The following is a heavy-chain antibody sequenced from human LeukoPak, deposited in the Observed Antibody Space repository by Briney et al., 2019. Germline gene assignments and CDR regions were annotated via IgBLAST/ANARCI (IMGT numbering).Heavy chain of an antibody. V-gene: IGHV4-38-2*01. J-gene: IGHJ6*03. Sequence: PSETLFLTCAVSGYSISSGCDWGWIRQPPGKRLEWIGSIYHSGSTYYNPSLKSRVTISVDTSKNQFSLKLSSVTAADTAVYYCARSYGSGSPYYYMDVWGKGTTVTVSS. CDR1: GYSISSGCD. CDR2: IYHSGST. D-gene: IGHD3-10*01. CDR3: ARSYGSGSPYYYMDV.